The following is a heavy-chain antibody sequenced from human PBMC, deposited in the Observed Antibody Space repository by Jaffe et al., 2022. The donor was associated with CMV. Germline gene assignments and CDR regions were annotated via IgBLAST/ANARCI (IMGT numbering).Heavy chain of an antibody. J-gene: IGHJ4*02. D-gene: IGHD3-10*01. CDR2: ITGIVANT. V-gene: IGHV3-23*01. CDR1: GFTFSSFA. CDR3: ARRGPLTFDFDY. Sequence: EVQLLESGGGLVQPGGSLRLSCAASGFTFSSFAMTWVRQAPGKGLEWVSTITGIVANTYYADSVKGRFTISRDDSKNTLFLQMDSLKVDDTAVFYCARRGPLTFDFDYWGRGTLVTVSS.